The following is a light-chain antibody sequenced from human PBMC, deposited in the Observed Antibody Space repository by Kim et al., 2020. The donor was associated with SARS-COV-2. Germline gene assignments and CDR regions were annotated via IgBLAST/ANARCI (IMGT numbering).Light chain of an antibody. CDR1: SGSIASNY. V-gene: IGLV6-57*01. J-gene: IGLJ3*02. CDR2: EDR. Sequence: NFMLTQPHSVSESPGKTVTISCTRTSGSIASNYVQWYQQRPGSSPRTLIYEDRLRASGVPDRFSGSIDSSSNSASLTISGLETEDEADYYCQSLDTNSGDWGFGGGTKVAV. CDR3: QSLDTNSGDWG.